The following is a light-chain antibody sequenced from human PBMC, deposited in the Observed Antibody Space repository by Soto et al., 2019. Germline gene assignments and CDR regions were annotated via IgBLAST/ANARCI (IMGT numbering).Light chain of an antibody. Sequence: EIALTQSPGTLSLSTGERVTLSCRASESVPNNYLAWYQQKPGQAPRLLIYEASFRLDGVTDKFSGSGSGTDFTLTINRLEPEDFAMYYCQQYATSPYTFAQGTKV. J-gene: IGKJ2*01. CDR1: ESVPNNY. CDR3: QQYATSPYT. V-gene: IGKV3-20*01. CDR2: EAS.